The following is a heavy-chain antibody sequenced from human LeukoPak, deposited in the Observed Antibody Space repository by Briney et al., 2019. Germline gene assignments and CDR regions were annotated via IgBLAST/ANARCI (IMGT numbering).Heavy chain of an antibody. V-gene: IGHV3-30-3*01. J-gene: IGHJ4*02. Sequence: PGRSLRLSCAASGFTFSSYAMHWVRQAPGKGLEWVAVISYDGSNKYYADSVKGRFTISRDNSKNTLYLQVNSLRAEDTAVYYCARDYYDSSGYWIRGVDYWGQGTLVTVSS. CDR2: ISYDGSNK. CDR3: ARDYYDSSGYWIRGVDY. D-gene: IGHD3-22*01. CDR1: GFTFSSYA.